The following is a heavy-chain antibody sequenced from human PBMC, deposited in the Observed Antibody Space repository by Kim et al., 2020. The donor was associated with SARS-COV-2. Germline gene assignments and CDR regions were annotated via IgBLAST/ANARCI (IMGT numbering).Heavy chain of an antibody. CDR1: GYTFTSYA. CDR2: INTNTGNP. D-gene: IGHD3-3*01. CDR3: ARDSRIFGGRGLGY. V-gene: IGHV7-4-1*02. Sequence: ASVKVSCKASGYTFTSYAMNWVRQAPGQGLKWMGWINTNTGNPTYAQGFTGRFVFSLDTSVSTAYLQISSLKAEDTAVYYCARDSRIFGGRGLGYWGQGTLVTVSS. J-gene: IGHJ4*02.